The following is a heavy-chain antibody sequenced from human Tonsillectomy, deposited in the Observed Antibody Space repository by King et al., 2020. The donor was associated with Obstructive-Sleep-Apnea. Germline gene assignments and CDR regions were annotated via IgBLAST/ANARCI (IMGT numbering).Heavy chain of an antibody. Sequence: VQLVESGGGVVQPGRSLRLSCAASGFTFSSYAMHWVRQAPGKGLEWVAVISYDGSNKYYADSVKGRFTISRDNSKNTLYLQMNSLRAVDTAVNYCARVPGSIPSYYFDYWGQGTLVTVSS. D-gene: IGHD3-10*01. CDR2: ISYDGSNK. CDR1: GFTFSSYA. V-gene: IGHV3-30*04. J-gene: IGHJ4*02. CDR3: ARVPGSIPSYYFDY.